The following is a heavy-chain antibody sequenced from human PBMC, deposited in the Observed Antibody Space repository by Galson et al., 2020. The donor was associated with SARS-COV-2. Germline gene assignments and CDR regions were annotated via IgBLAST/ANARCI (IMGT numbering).Heavy chain of an antibody. CDR2: ISTSGDST. CDR1: GFTFSSYA. V-gene: IGHV3-23*01. D-gene: IGHD1-26*01. Sequence: GGSLRLSCAASGFTFSSYAMTWVRQAPGKGLEWVSVISTSGDSTYFADSVRGRFTISRDNSKSTLYLQMNSLRAEDTAVYYCAKDYLGTTLYYFDYWGQGTLVTVSS. CDR3: AKDYLGTTLYYFDY. J-gene: IGHJ4*02.